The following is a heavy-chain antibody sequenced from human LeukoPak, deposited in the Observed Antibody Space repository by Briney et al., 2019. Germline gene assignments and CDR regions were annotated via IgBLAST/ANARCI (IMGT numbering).Heavy chain of an antibody. V-gene: IGHV4-34*01. Sequence: SETLSLTCAVYGGSFSGYYWSWIRQPPGKGLEWIGEINHSGSTNYNPSLKSRVTISVDTSKNQFSLKLSSVTAADTAVYYCARRGPPAYYDFWSGYYFDYWGQGTLVTVSS. CDR3: ARRGPPAYYDFWSGYYFDY. CDR2: INHSGST. J-gene: IGHJ4*02. D-gene: IGHD3-3*01. CDR1: GGSFSGYY.